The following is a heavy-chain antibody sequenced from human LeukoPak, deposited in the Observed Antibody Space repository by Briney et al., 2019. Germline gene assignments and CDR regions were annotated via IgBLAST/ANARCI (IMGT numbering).Heavy chain of an antibody. CDR1: GVSINSYY. CDR3: ARGGVRGSIAARPISNNLDY. Sequence: PSETLSLTCTVSGVSINSYYWSWIRQPPGKGLEWIGEINHSGSTNYNPSLKSRVTISVDTSKNQFSLKLSSVTAADTAVYYCARGGVRGSIAARPISNNLDYWGQGTLVTVSS. CDR2: INHSGST. V-gene: IGHV4-34*01. D-gene: IGHD6-6*01. J-gene: IGHJ4*02.